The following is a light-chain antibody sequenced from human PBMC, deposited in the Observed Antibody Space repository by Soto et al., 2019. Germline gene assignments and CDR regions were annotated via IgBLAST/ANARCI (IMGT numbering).Light chain of an antibody. CDR3: QQLLSYPIT. CDR2: AAS. Sequence: DVQFTPSPSFLSASIGDSVTITCRASQDINNYLSWYQQKPGKAPRLLMHAASSLEPGVPSTFSGSGSGTSFTLTISSLQPEDFATYYCQQLLSYPITFGQGTRLEIK. V-gene: IGKV1-9*01. CDR1: QDINNY. J-gene: IGKJ5*01.